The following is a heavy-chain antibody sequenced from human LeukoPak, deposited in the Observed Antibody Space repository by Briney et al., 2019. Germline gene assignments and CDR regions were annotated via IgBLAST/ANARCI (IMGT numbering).Heavy chain of an antibody. CDR3: ARDTYDSSGYSFDY. Sequence: SETLSLTCTVSGASISSYYWSWIRQPPGKGLEWIGYIFYSGSTNYNPSLKSRVTISVDTSKNQFSLKLSSVTAADTAVYYCARDTYDSSGYSFDYWDQGTLVTVSS. CDR1: GASISSYY. CDR2: IFYSGST. J-gene: IGHJ4*02. D-gene: IGHD3-22*01. V-gene: IGHV4-59*01.